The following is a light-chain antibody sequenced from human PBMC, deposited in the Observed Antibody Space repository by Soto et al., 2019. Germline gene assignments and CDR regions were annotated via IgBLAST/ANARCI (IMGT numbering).Light chain of an antibody. CDR2: GVS. V-gene: IGKV3D-20*02. J-gene: IGKJ5*01. CDR1: QSVSGNY. CDR3: QQRSNWPPIT. Sequence: EIVLTQSPGTLSLSPGERATLSCRASQSVSGNYLSWYQQKPGQAPRLLIYGVSGRATGIPDRFSGSGSGTDFTLTISSLQSEDFAVYYCQQRSNWPPITFGQGTRLEIK.